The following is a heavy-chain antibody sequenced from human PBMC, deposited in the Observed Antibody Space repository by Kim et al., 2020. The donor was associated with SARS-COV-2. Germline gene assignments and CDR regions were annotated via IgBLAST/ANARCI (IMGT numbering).Heavy chain of an antibody. CDR1: GGSISSGGYY. Sequence: SETLSLTCTVSGGSISSGGYYWSWIRQHPGKGLEWIGYIYYSGSTYYNPSLKSRVTISVDTSKNQFSLKLSSVTAADTAVYYCARGVEMATIRGGYFQHWGQGTLVTVSS. CDR2: IYYSGST. V-gene: IGHV4-31*03. D-gene: IGHD5-12*01. J-gene: IGHJ1*01. CDR3: ARGVEMATIRGGYFQH.